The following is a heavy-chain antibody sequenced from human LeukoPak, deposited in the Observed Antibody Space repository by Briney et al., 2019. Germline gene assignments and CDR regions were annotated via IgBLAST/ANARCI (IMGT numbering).Heavy chain of an antibody. V-gene: IGHV4-30-4*08. J-gene: IGHJ4*02. CDR3: ARELPYYDYVWGSYRIIDY. D-gene: IGHD3-16*02. Sequence: SETLSLTCTVSGGSISSGDYYWSWIRQPPGKGLEWIGYINYSGSTYYNPSLKSRVTISVDTSKNQFSLKLSSVTAADTAVYYCARELPYYDYVWGSYRIIDYWGQGTLVTVSS. CDR1: GGSISSGDYY. CDR2: INYSGST.